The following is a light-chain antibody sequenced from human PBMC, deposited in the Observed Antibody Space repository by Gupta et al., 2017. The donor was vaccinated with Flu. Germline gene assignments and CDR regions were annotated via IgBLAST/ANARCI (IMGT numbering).Light chain of an antibody. CDR1: SSDVGGYNY. J-gene: IGLJ1*01. CDR2: DVS. Sequence: SITISCTGTSSDVGGYNYVSCDQQPPANAHILMFYDVSSRTAVVASRFSGSKSGNTASLTVSALPEEDDADYYCSSDTISSTRVFGTGTKVTVL. CDR3: SSDTISSTRV. V-gene: IGLV2-14*04.